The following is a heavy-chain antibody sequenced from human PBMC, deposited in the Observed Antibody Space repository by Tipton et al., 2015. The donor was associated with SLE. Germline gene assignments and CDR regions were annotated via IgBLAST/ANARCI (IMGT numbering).Heavy chain of an antibody. CDR3: ARAPSGTYFDY. J-gene: IGHJ4*02. V-gene: IGHV3-48*03. D-gene: IGHD1-26*01. Sequence: SLRLSCAASGFTFSTFEMNWVRQAPGRGLEWVSYISSTGTTMYYADSVKGRFTISRDNTKNSLYLQMNSLRAEDTAVYYCARAPSGTYFDYWGQGTLVTVSS. CDR2: ISSTGTTM. CDR1: GFTFSTFE.